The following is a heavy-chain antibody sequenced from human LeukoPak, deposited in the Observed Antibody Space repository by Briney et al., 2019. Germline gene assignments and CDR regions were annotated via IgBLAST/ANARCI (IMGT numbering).Heavy chain of an antibody. J-gene: IGHJ5*02. CDR2: ISGYNGHT. D-gene: IGHD4-17*01. V-gene: IGHV1-18*04. Sequence: ASVKVSCKTSGYTLTSFGTGWVRQAPGQGLEWMGWISGYNGHTNYAQKFQGRVTMTTDTSTSTPYLQLRSLRSDDTAVYYCARSGDGNWFDPWGQGTLVTVSS. CDR1: GYTLTSFG. CDR3: ARSGDGNWFDP.